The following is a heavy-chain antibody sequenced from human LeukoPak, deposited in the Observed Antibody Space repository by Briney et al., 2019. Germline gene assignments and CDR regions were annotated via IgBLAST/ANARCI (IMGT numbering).Heavy chain of an antibody. CDR3: ARVAGEYAEYYFDF. CDR1: GFTVSSNY. V-gene: IGHV3-66*01. CDR2: IYSGGST. J-gene: IGHJ4*02. D-gene: IGHD4-17*01. Sequence: GGSLRLSCAASGFTVSSNYMSWVRQAPVKGLEWVSVIYSGGSTYYADSVKGIFTISRDNSKNTLYLQMNNLRAEDTAVYYCARVAGEYAEYYFDFWGQGTLVTVSS.